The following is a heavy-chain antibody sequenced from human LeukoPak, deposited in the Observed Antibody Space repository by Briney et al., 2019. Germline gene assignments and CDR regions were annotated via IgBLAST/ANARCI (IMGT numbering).Heavy chain of an antibody. J-gene: IGHJ3*02. CDR3: AREQLGKTLHAFDI. V-gene: IGHV3-21*01. CDR1: GFTFSSYS. D-gene: IGHD7-27*01. Sequence: GGSLRLSCAASGFTFSSYSMNWVRQAPGKGLEWVSSISSSSSYIYYADSVKGRFTISRDNAKNSLYLQMNSLRAEDTAVYYGAREQLGKTLHAFDIWGQGTMVTVSS. CDR2: ISSSSSYI.